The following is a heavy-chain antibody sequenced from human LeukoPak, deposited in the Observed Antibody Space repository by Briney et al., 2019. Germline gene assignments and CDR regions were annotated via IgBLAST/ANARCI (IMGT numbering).Heavy chain of an antibody. CDR2: ISASGITI. D-gene: IGHD2-8*02. CDR1: GFTLRNYE. J-gene: IGHJ4*02. V-gene: IGHV3-48*03. Sequence: PGGSLRLSCAASGFTLRNYEMNWVRQAPGKGLERVSYISASGITIYYADSVKGRFTISRDNAKNPLYLQMNRLRAEDTAVYYCTRDPTGGNHYGPFDYWGQGTLVTVSS. CDR3: TRDPTGGNHYGPFDY.